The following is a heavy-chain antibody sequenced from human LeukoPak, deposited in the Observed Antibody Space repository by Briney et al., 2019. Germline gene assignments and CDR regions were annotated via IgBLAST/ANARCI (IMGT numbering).Heavy chain of an antibody. Sequence: PGGSLRLSCAASGFTFSSYGIHWVRQAPGKGLEWVAFIQYDGSDKYYADSVKGRFTISRDNSKNTLYLQMNSLRAEDTAVYYCAKDRCSNGVGCYYYYMDVWGKGTTVTISS. V-gene: IGHV3-30*02. CDR1: GFTFSSYG. J-gene: IGHJ6*03. CDR2: IQYDGSDK. CDR3: AKDRCSNGVGCYYYYMDV. D-gene: IGHD2-8*01.